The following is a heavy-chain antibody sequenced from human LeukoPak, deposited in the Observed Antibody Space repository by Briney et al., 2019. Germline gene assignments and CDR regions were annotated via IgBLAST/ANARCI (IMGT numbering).Heavy chain of an antibody. Sequence: GRSLRLSCAASGFTFSSYGMHWVRQAPGKGLEWVAVISYDGSNKYYADSVKGRFTISRDNSKNTLYLQMNSLRAEDTAVYYCAKDHTSVVHGFDYWGQGTLVTVSS. CDR3: AKDHTSVVHGFDY. J-gene: IGHJ4*02. D-gene: IGHD3-10*01. CDR1: GFTFSSYG. V-gene: IGHV3-30*18. CDR2: ISYDGSNK.